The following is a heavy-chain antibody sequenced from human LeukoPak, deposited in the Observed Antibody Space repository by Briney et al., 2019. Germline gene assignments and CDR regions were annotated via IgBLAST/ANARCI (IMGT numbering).Heavy chain of an antibody. V-gene: IGHV4-34*01. CDR2: INHSGST. CDR1: GGSFSGYY. J-gene: IGHJ4*02. Sequence: SETLSLTCAVYGGSFSGYYWSWIRQPPGKGLEWIGEINHSGSTNYNPSLKSRVTISVDTSKNQFSLKLSSVTAADTAVYYCARGKIAVAGTHFGYWGQGTLVTVSS. CDR3: ARGKIAVAGTHFGY. D-gene: IGHD6-19*01.